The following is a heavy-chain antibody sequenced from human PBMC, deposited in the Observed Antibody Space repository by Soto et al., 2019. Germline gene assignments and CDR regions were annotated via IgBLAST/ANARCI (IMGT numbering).Heavy chain of an antibody. D-gene: IGHD4-4*01. CDR1: GDSVSSNSAA. V-gene: IGHV6-1*01. Sequence: SETLSLTCAFSGDSVSSNSAAWNWIRQSPSRGLEWLGRTYYTSKWYNDYAVSVKSRITINPDTSKNQFSLQLNSVTPEDTAVYYCARSPYSAVRAFDIWGQGTMVTVSS. CDR2: TYYTSKWYN. CDR3: ARSPYSAVRAFDI. J-gene: IGHJ3*02.